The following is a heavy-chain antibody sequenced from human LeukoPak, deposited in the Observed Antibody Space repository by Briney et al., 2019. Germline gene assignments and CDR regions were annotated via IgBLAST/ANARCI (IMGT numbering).Heavy chain of an antibody. CDR2: TNPISGYT. V-gene: IGHV1-8*01. Sequence: ASVKVSCKASGYIFTSYDINWVRQATGQGLEWMGWTNPISGYTGSAQKFQGRVTMTRNTSISTAYLELSSLRSDDTAVYYCASGNRLYSSSWSSLPFDIWGQGTMVTVSS. D-gene: IGHD6-13*01. CDR3: ASGNRLYSSSWSSLPFDI. CDR1: GYIFTSYD. J-gene: IGHJ3*02.